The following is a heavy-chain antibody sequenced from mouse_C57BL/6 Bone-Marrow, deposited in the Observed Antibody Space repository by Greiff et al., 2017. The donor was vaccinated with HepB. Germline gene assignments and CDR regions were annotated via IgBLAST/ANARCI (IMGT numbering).Heavy chain of an antibody. D-gene: IGHD2-2*01. V-gene: IGHV1-64*01. Sequence: QVQLKQPGAELVKPGASVKLSCKASGYTFTSYWMHWVKQRPGQGLEWIGMIHPNSGSTNYNEKFKSKATLTVDKSSSTAYMQLSSLTSEDSAVYYCARSGGYDRDYWGQGTTLTVSS. J-gene: IGHJ2*01. CDR3: ARSGGYDRDY. CDR2: IHPNSGST. CDR1: GYTFTSYW.